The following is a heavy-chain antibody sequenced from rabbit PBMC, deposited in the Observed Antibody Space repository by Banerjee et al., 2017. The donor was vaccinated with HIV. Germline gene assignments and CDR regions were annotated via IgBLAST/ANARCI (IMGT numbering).Heavy chain of an antibody. CDR1: GFSFSSSDY. CDR3: ARDTGSSFSSYGMDL. J-gene: IGHJ6*01. Sequence: QEQLEESGGDLVKPGASLTLTCTASGFSFSSSDYMCWVRQAPGKGLEWIGCIYTGGSSSTYCANWAKGRFTISTTSSTTVTLKMTSLTAADTATYFCARDTGSSFSSYGMDLWGPGTLVTVS. D-gene: IGHD8-1*01. V-gene: IGHV1S45*01. CDR2: IYTGGSSST.